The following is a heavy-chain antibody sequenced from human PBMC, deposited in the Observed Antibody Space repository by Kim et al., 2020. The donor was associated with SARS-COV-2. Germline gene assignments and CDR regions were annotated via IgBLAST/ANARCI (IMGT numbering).Heavy chain of an antibody. CDR3: TRVPGIAVASWAAF. D-gene: IGHD1-1*01. Sequence: GGSLSLSCAASGFTFSGCAMHWVRQAPGKGLEGVGRIRSKATSYATAYAATGKGRFTITRANSNNTAHRQMNNLKTEDWASYYGTRVPGIAVASWAAF. CDR2: IRSKATSYAT. J-gene: IGHJ3*01. V-gene: IGHV3-73*01. CDR1: GFTFSGCA.